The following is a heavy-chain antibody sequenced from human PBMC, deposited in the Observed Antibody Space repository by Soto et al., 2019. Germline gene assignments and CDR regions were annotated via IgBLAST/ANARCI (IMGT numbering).Heavy chain of an antibody. D-gene: IGHD1-20*01. CDR1: SGSIISGDYY. J-gene: IGHJ5*02. CDR3: ARGGPYNWNPTPSSYNWFDP. V-gene: IGHV4-31*03. CDR2: IYDSGST. Sequence: PSGTLSITCTVSSGSIISGDYYWSWILQHPGNGLEWIGYIYDSGSTYYNPSLKSRVIISVDTSKNQFSLKLSSVTAADTAVYYCARGGPYNWNPTPSSYNWFDPWGQGTLVTVSS.